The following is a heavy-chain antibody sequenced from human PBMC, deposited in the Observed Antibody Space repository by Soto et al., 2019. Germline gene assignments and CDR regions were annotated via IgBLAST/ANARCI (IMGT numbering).Heavy chain of an antibody. Sequence: QVQLQESGPGLVRPSQTLSLTCEFSGASVKTGGYYWTWIRQHPEKGLVWIGYINYSGTTYNPSLKSRAFLSLDMSKKQFSLNLTSVTAADTAVYYCATNRGYDFYYPDSWGKGILVTVSS. CDR2: INYSGTT. D-gene: IGHD3-3*01. V-gene: IGHV4-31*11. J-gene: IGHJ4*02. CDR1: GASVKTGGYY. CDR3: ATNRGYDFYYPDS.